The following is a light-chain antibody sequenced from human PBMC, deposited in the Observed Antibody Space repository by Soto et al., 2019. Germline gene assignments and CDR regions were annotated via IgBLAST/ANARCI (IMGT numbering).Light chain of an antibody. J-gene: IGLJ1*01. CDR2: DVS. V-gene: IGLV2-14*01. CDR1: SSDVGGYNY. Sequence: QSVLTQPASVSGSPGQSITISCTGTSSDVGGYNYVSWYQQHPGKAPKLMIYDVSNRPSGVSNRFSGSKSGNTASLTISGLQAEHEADYYCSSYTSSTTRVFGTGTKVTVL. CDR3: SSYTSSTTRV.